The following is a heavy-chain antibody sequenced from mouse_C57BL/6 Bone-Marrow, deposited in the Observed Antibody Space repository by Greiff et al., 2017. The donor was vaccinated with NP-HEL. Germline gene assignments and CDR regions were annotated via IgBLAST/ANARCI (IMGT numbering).Heavy chain of an antibody. Sequence: QVQLKQPGAELVKPGASVKLSCKASGYTFTSYWMHWVKQRPGPGLEWIGMIHPNSGSTNYNEKFKSKATLTVDKSSSTAYMQLSRLTSEDSAVYYCARELRYYFDYWGQGTTLTVSS. CDR1: GYTFTSYW. V-gene: IGHV1-64*01. D-gene: IGHD1-1*01. CDR2: IHPNSGST. J-gene: IGHJ2*01. CDR3: ARELRYYFDY.